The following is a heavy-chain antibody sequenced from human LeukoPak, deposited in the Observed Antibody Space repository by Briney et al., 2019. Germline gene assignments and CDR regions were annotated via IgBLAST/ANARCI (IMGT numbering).Heavy chain of an antibody. CDR1: GYSFISYG. CDR3: ARQVEAAGQKWFDP. V-gene: IGHV1-18*04. Sequence: ASVKVSCKASGYSFISYGIIWVRQAPGQGLEWMGWISPNNGDTNYAQKLQGRVTMTTDTSTTTAYMVLRSLTSDDTAVYYCARQVEAAGQKWFDPWGQGTLVTVSS. D-gene: IGHD6-13*01. J-gene: IGHJ5*02. CDR2: ISPNNGDT.